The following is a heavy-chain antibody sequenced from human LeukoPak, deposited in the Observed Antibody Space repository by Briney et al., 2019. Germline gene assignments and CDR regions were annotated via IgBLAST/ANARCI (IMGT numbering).Heavy chain of an antibody. Sequence: PSETLSLTCTVSGGSINNYYWSWIRQPAGKGLEWIGRIYTRGSTNYNPSLKSRVTMSVDTSKNQFSLKLSSVTAADTAVYYCARGRYCSADICSGGDAFDIWGQETMVSVSS. J-gene: IGHJ3*02. CDR2: IYTRGST. CDR1: GGSINNYY. CDR3: ARGRYCSADICSGGDAFDI. V-gene: IGHV4-4*07. D-gene: IGHD2-15*01.